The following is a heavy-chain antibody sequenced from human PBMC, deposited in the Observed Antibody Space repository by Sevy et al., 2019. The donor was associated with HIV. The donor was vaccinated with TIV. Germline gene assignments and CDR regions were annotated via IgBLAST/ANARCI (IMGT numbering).Heavy chain of an antibody. J-gene: IGHJ3*02. CDR3: ARGSEVRGSTNSAFEI. V-gene: IGHV1-2*02. CDR1: GYTFTGYF. Sequence: ASVKVSCKASGYTFTGYFVHWMRQAPGQGLEWMGWVNPEGGDTNYAQNFQGRVTMTRDTSINTAYMELSSLTSDDTVVYYCARGSEVRGSTNSAFEIWGQGTMVTVSS. D-gene: IGHD2-8*01. CDR2: VNPEGGDT.